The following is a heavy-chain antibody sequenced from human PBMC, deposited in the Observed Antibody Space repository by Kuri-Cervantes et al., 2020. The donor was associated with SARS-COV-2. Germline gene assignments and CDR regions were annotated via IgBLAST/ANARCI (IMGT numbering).Heavy chain of an antibody. J-gene: IGHJ4*02. V-gene: IGHV3-30*04. CDR1: GFTFSSYA. D-gene: IGHD1-26*01. CDR3: ARDGSYLWDYFGY. CDR2: ISYDGSNK. Sequence: GESLKISCAASGFTFSSYAMHWVRQAPGKGLEWVAVISYDGSNKYYADSVKGRFTISRDNSKNTLYLQMNSLRAEDTAVYYCARDGSYLWDYFGYWGQGTLVTVSS.